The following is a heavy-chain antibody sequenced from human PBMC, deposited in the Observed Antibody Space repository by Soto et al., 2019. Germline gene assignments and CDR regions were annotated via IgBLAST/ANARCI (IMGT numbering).Heavy chain of an antibody. V-gene: IGHV3-13*01. CDR1: GFTFSDYD. Sequence: GGSLRLSCVTSGFTFSDYDFYWARQLTGKRLEWVAGIGTLFDTFYSDSAKSRFSILRHNGQNSVTLRMDHLRPGDSGVYFCVRGRSRDFHSTPPPTFDPWRQGTLVTVSS. J-gene: IGHJ5*02. CDR2: IGTLFDT. D-gene: IGHD2-15*01. CDR3: VRGRSRDFHSTPPPTFDP.